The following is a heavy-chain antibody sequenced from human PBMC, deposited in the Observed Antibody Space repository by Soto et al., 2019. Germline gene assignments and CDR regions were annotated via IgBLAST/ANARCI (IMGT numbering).Heavy chain of an antibody. D-gene: IGHD3-10*01. CDR2: ISGSSGYT. J-gene: IGHJ6*02. CDR1: GFTFSDSY. V-gene: IGHV3-11*06. CDR3: ARDRGGYGPPDV. Sequence: QVQLVESGGGLVKPGGSLRLSCAASGFTFSDSYMSWIRQAPGKGLQWVAYISGSSGYTGYADSVKGRFTISRDNAKNSLYLQMNSLRAEDTAVYYCARDRGGYGPPDVWGQGTTGTVSS.